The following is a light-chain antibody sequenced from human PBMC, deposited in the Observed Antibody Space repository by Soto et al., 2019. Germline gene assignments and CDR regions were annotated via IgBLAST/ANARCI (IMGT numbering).Light chain of an antibody. Sequence: EIVLTQSPATLSLSPGERATLSCRASQSVSSYLAWYQQKPGHAPRLLIYDASNRATGIPARFSGSGSGTDFTLTISSLEPEDFAVYYCQQRSNWPTFGQGTKVDIK. CDR1: QSVSSY. CDR2: DAS. J-gene: IGKJ1*01. V-gene: IGKV3-11*01. CDR3: QQRSNWPT.